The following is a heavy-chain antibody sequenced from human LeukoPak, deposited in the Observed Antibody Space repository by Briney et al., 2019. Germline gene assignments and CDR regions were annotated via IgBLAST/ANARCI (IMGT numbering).Heavy chain of an antibody. CDR2: ISSGSTYI. CDR1: GFTFSSYS. Sequence: GGSLRLSCVASGFTFSSYSGIWVRQTPGKGLECVSSISSGSTYIYSADSVRGRFTISRDNAKNSLFLQMDSLRADATAVYYCARGYSYDSRRFWGQGTLVTVPS. J-gene: IGHJ4*02. D-gene: IGHD3-22*01. CDR3: ARGYSYDSRRF. V-gene: IGHV3-21*01.